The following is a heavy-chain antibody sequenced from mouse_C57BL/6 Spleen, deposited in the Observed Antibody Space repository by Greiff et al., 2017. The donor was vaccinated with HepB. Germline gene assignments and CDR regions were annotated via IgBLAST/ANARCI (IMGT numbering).Heavy chain of an antibody. D-gene: IGHD1-1*01. CDR3: ARGRVTTVVFDY. Sequence: VQLQQPGAELVMPGASVKLSCKASGYTFTSYWMHWVKQRPGQGLEWIGEIDPSDSYTNYNQKFKGKSTLTVDKSSSTAYMQLSSLTSEDSAVYYCARGRVTTVVFDYWGQGTTLTVSS. J-gene: IGHJ2*01. CDR1: GYTFTSYW. V-gene: IGHV1-69*01. CDR2: IDPSDSYT.